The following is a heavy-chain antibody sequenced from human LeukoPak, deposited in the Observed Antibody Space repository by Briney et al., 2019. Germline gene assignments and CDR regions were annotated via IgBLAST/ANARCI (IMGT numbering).Heavy chain of an antibody. CDR1: GGSFSGYY. Sequence: SETLSLTCAVYGGSFSGYYWSWIRQPPGKGLEWIGEINHSGSTNYNPSLKSRVTISVDTSKNQFSLKLSSVTAADTAVYYCARRGDGYNSFDYWGQGTLVTVSS. CDR2: INHSGST. CDR3: ARRGDGYNSFDY. D-gene: IGHD5-24*01. V-gene: IGHV4-34*01. J-gene: IGHJ4*02.